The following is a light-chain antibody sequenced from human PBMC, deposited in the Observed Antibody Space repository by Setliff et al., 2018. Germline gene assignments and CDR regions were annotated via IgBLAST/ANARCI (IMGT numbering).Light chain of an antibody. V-gene: IGLV2-8*01. CDR1: SSDVASYNY. J-gene: IGLJ1*01. CDR2: EVT. CDR3: SSYEGSNNYV. Sequence: QSALTQSASVSGSPGQSITISCTGTSSDVASYNYVSWYQQYPGKAPKLMIYEVTKRPSGVPDRFSGSKSGNTASLTVSGLQAEDEADYYCSSYEGSNNYVFGTGTKVTVL.